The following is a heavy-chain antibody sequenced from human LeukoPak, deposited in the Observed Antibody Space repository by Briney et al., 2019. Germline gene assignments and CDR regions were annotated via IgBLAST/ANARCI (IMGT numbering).Heavy chain of an antibody. Sequence: GGSLRLSCAASGFTFSSYAVHWVRQAPGKGLEWVAVISYDGSNKYYADSVKGRFTISRDNSKNTLYLQMNSLRAEDTAVYYCARAGGCSSTSCYYYGMDVWGQGTTVTVSS. CDR2: ISYDGSNK. D-gene: IGHD2-2*01. V-gene: IGHV3-30-3*01. J-gene: IGHJ6*02. CDR1: GFTFSSYA. CDR3: ARAGGCSSTSCYYYGMDV.